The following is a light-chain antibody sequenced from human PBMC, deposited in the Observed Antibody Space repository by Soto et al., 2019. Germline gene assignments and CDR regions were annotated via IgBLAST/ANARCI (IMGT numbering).Light chain of an antibody. CDR3: QQYYSTPPT. CDR1: QSVLYSSNNKNY. V-gene: IGKV4-1*01. Sequence: DIVMTQSPDSLAVSLGERATINCKSSQSVLYSSNNKNYLAWYQQKPGQPPKLLNYWASTRESGVPDRFSGRESGTDFTLTISSLQAEDVAVYYCQQYYSTPPTFGQGTKLEIK. CDR2: WAS. J-gene: IGKJ2*01.